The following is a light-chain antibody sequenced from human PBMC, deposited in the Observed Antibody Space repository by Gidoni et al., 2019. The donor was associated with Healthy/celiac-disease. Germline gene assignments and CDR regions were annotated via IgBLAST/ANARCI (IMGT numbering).Light chain of an antibody. J-gene: IGKJ2*02. V-gene: IGKV1-39*01. CDR3: QQSYSTPRT. CDR2: AAS. CDR1: QSISIY. Sequence: DIQMTQSPSSLSASVGDRVTITCRASQSISIYLNWYQQKPGKAPKLLIYAASTLQSGVPSRFSGSGSGTDFTLTISSLQPEDFATYYCQQSYSTPRTFGQGTKLGIK.